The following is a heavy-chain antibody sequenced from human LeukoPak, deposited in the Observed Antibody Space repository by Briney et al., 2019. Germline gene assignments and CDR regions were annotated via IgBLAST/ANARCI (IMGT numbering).Heavy chain of an antibody. V-gene: IGHV4-61*02. J-gene: IGHJ4*02. Sequence: SETLSLSCTVSGGSISSGSYYWSWIRQPAGKGLEWIGRIYTSGSTNYNPSLKSRVTISVDTSKNQFSLKLSSVTAADTAVYYCAGVEFVGYGYGFDYWGQGTLVTVSS. CDR2: IYTSGST. D-gene: IGHD5-18*01. CDR1: GGSISSGSYY. CDR3: AGVEFVGYGYGFDY.